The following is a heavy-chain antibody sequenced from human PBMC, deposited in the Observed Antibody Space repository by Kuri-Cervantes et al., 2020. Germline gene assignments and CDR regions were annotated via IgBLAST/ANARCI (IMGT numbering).Heavy chain of an antibody. V-gene: IGHV1-69*13. CDR1: GYTFTGYY. Sequence: SVKVSCKASGYTFTGYYMHWVRQAPGQGLEWMGGIIPIFGTANYAQKFQGRVTITADESTSTAYMELSSLRSEDTAVYYCARVDTAMVWGSYYFDYWGQGTLVTVSS. D-gene: IGHD5-18*01. J-gene: IGHJ4*02. CDR3: ARVDTAMVWGSYYFDY. CDR2: IIPIFGTA.